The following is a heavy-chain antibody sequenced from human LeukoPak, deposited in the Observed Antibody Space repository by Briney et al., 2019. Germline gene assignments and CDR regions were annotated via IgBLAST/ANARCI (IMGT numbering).Heavy chain of an antibody. CDR1: GFTFSNYA. CDR2: ISGSGAST. V-gene: IGHV3-23*01. Sequence: GGSLRLSCAASGFTFSNYAMSWVRQAPGKGLEWVSGISGSGASTYYTASVKGRFTISRDNSKNTLYLQMNSLRAEDTAVYYCATPWSSGSYYYWGQGTLVAVSS. CDR3: ATPWSSGSYYY. J-gene: IGHJ4*02. D-gene: IGHD1-26*01.